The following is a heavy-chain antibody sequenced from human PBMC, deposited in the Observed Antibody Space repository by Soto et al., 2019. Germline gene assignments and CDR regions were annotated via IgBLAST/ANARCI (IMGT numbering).Heavy chain of an antibody. CDR2: ISSSGSTI. V-gene: IGHV3-11*01. CDR1: GFTFSDYY. D-gene: IGHD1-26*01. J-gene: IGHJ4*02. CDR3: ARDTHSYSGSYLDY. Sequence: GGSLRLSCAASGFTFSDYYMSWIRQAPGKGLEWVSYISSSGSTIYYADSVKGRFTISRDNAKNSLYLQMNSLSAEDTAVYYCARDTHSYSGSYLDYWGQGTLVTVSS.